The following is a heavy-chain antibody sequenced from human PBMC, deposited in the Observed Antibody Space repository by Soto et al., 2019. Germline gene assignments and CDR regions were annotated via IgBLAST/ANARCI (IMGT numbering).Heavy chain of an antibody. CDR3: ARAVEMATYRDAFDI. CDR1: GYTFPSYN. V-gene: IGHV1-46*01. J-gene: IGHJ3*02. CDR2: INPTSGST. Sequence: QVQLVQSGAEVKKPGASVKVSCKASGYTFPSYNLHWVRRAPGQGLEWMGIINPTSGSTSYAQKFQGGVTMTRDTSTSTVYMGLSSLRSDDTAVYYCARAVEMATYRDAFDIWGQGTMVTVSS. D-gene: IGHD5-12*01.